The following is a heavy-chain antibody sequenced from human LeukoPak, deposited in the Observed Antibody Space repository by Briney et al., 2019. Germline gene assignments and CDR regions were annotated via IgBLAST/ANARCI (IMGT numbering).Heavy chain of an antibody. D-gene: IGHD1-26*01. CDR2: IAHDGSQT. CDR1: GFTFSNAW. J-gene: IGHJ2*01. CDR3: AKDGGSNSYWYFDL. Sequence: GGSLRLSCAASGFTFSNAWMSWVRQAPGKGLEWVAVIAHDGSQTYYSDSVKGRFTISRDNSKNTLYLQMSSLRAEDTAVYFCAKDGGSNSYWYFDLWGRGTLVTVSS. V-gene: IGHV3-30*18.